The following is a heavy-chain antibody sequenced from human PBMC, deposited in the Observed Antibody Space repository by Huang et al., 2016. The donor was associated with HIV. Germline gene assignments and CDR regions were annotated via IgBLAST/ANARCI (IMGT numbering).Heavy chain of an antibody. V-gene: IGHV4-39*01. CDR2: IDDSGKI. D-gene: IGHD1-20*01. CDR3: ARPLTGTTALGY. Sequence: QLQLQESGPGLVKTSETLSLPCTVSGSSISSSYYWGWIRQPPGKGLGWIGNIDDSGKISYNPSLKSRVTISVDTSKNHISLKVDSVTAADTAVYYCARPLTGTTALGYWGQGTLVTVSS. J-gene: IGHJ4*02. CDR1: GSSISSSYY.